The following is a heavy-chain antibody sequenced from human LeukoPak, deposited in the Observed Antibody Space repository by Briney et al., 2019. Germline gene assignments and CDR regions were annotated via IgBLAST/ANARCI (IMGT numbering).Heavy chain of an antibody. D-gene: IGHD2-21*02. CDR3: ARWVTADRGKKDAFDI. Sequence: GESLKISCKGSGYSFTSYWIGWVRQLPGKGLEWMGIIYPGDSDTRYSPSFQGQGTISADKSISTAYLQWSSLKASDTAMYYCARWVTADRGKKDAFDIWGQGTMVTVSS. J-gene: IGHJ3*02. CDR1: GYSFTSYW. CDR2: IYPGDSDT. V-gene: IGHV5-51*01.